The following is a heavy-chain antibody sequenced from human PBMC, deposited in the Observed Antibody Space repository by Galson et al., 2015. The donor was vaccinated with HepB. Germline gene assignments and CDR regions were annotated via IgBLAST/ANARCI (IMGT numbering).Heavy chain of an antibody. Sequence: SVKVSCKASGYTFTSYGISWVRQAPGQELEWMGWISAYNGNTNYAQKLQGRVTMTTDTSTSTAYMELRSLRSDDTAVYYCARGGDSGYDLDPTTLDPWGQGTLVTVSS. CDR3: ARGGDSGYDLDPTTLDP. CDR1: GYTFTSYG. D-gene: IGHD5-12*01. V-gene: IGHV1-18*04. CDR2: ISAYNGNT. J-gene: IGHJ5*02.